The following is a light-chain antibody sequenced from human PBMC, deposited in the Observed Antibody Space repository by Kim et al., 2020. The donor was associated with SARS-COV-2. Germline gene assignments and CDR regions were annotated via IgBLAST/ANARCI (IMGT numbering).Light chain of an antibody. CDR1: QSVSSN. V-gene: IGKV3-15*01. J-gene: IGKJ2*01. CDR2: GAS. CDR3: QQYNNWQYT. Sequence: EIVMTQSSATLSVSPGERATLSCRASQSVSSNLAWYQQRPGQAPRLLIYGASTRATGVPARFSGSGSGTEFTLTISSLQSEDFAVYYCQQYNNWQYTFGQGTKLEI.